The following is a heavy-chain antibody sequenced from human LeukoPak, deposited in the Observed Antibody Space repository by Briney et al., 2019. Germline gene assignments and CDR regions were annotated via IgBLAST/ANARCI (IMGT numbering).Heavy chain of an antibody. Sequence: SETLSLTCTVSGGSISSHYWSWVRQAPGKGLEWIGYIFYSGGTNYSPSLRSRVTISVATSKNQFSLRLNSVTAADTAVYFCARTGDYSRSTGGWFDPWGQGTLVTVSS. CDR3: ARTGDYSRSTGGWFDP. J-gene: IGHJ5*02. CDR2: IFYSGGT. V-gene: IGHV4-59*11. D-gene: IGHD4-11*01. CDR1: GGSISSHY.